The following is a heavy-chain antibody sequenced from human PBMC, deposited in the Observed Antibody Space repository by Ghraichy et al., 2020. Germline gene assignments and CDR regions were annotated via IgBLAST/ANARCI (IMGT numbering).Heavy chain of an antibody. CDR1: GFTFANYA. CDR3: VKDGPKVVRTYCTDTSCREHSPLDY. Sequence: GGSLRLSCAASGFTFANYAMSWVRQAPGRGLEWVSGISASGAGIYYADSMKGRFTISRDNSGSTVYLQMNSLKAEDTAVYYCVKDGPKVVRTYCTDTSCREHSPLDYWGQGILVTVSS. V-gene: IGHV3-23*01. CDR2: ISASGAGI. J-gene: IGHJ4*02. D-gene: IGHD2-2*01.